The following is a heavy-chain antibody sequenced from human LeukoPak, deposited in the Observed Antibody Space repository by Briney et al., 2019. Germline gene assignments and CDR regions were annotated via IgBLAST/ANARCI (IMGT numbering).Heavy chain of an antibody. CDR1: GLTFSSYW. J-gene: IGHJ3*02. Sequence: PGGSLRLSCVGSGLTFSSYWMSWFRQAPGKGLEWVANIKQDGSVKQYVDSVKGRFSISRDNARNSLYLQMNSLRVEDTAVYYCVGGDASDMWGQGTMVTVSS. CDR3: VGGDASDM. V-gene: IGHV3-7*01. CDR2: IKQDGSVK.